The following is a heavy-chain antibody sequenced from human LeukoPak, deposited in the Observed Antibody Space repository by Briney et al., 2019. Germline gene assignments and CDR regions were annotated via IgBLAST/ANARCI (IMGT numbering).Heavy chain of an antibody. J-gene: IGHJ4*02. CDR1: GFTFSDYW. CDR2: INSDGSST. Sequence: GGSLRLSCAASGFTFSDYWMHWVRQAPRKGLVWVSRINSDGSSTSYADSVKGRFTISRDNAKNTLYLQMNSLRAEDTAVYYCASAIQLWSYIDYWGQGTLVTVSS. CDR3: ASAIQLWSYIDY. D-gene: IGHD5-18*01. V-gene: IGHV3-74*01.